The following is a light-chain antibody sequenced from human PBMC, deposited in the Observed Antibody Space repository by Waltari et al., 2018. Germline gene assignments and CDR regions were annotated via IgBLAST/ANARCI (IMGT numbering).Light chain of an antibody. CDR2: EVS. J-gene: IGLJ1*01. CDR1: SSDVGGYNY. V-gene: IGLV2-8*01. CDR3: SSYAGSNLGV. Sequence: QSALTQPPSASGSPGQSVTISCTGTSSDVGGYNYVSWYQQHPDKAPKLMIYEVSKRPSGVPDRFPGSKSGNTASLTVSGLQAEDEADYYCSSYAGSNLGVFGTGTKVTVL.